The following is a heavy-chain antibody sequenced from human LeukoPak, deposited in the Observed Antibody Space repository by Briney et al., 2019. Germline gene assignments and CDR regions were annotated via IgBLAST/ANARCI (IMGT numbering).Heavy chain of an antibody. CDR1: GYSISSGYY. Sequence: SETLSLTCTVSGYSISSGYYWGWIRQPPGKGLEWIGSIYHSGSTYYNPSLKSRVTISVDTSKNQFSLKLSSVTAADTAVYYCARYSSSWTDAFDIWGQGTMVTVSS. D-gene: IGHD6-13*01. J-gene: IGHJ3*02. CDR2: IYHSGST. V-gene: IGHV4-38-2*02. CDR3: ARYSSSWTDAFDI.